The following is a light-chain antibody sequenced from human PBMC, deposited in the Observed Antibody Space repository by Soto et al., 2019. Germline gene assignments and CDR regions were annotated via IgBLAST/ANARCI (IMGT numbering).Light chain of an antibody. Sequence: SSELTQPPSVSVSPGQTASITCSGAKLGDKYACWYQQKPRQSPVLVIYQDSKRPSGIPERFSGSNSGNTATLTISGTQAMDEADYYCQAWDSSTAVVFGGGTQLTVL. CDR1: KLGDKY. J-gene: IGLJ2*01. CDR3: QAWDSSTAVV. CDR2: QDS. V-gene: IGLV3-1*01.